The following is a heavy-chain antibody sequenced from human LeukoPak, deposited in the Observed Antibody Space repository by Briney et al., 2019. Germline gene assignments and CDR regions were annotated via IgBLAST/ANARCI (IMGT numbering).Heavy chain of an antibody. CDR3: ARASYQLLLDY. CDR1: GGSFSGYY. J-gene: IGHJ4*02. V-gene: IGHV4-34*01. Sequence: SETLSLTCAVYGGSFSGYYWSWIRQPPGKGPEWIGEINHSGSTNYNPSLKSRVTISVDTSKNQFSLKLSSVTAADTAVYYCARASYQLLLDYWGQGTLVTVSS. CDR2: INHSGST. D-gene: IGHD2-2*01.